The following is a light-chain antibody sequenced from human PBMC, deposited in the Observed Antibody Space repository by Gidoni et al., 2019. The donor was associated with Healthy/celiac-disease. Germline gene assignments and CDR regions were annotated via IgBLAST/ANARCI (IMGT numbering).Light chain of an antibody. V-gene: IGKV1-9*01. J-gene: IGKJ4*01. Sequence: DIQLTQSPSFLSASVGDRVTITCRASHGISSYLAWYQQKPGKAPKLLIYAASTLQSVVPSRFSGSGSGTEFTLTISSLQPEDLATYYCQQLNSYPPLTFGGGTKVEIK. CDR3: QQLNSYPPLT. CDR2: AAS. CDR1: HGISSY.